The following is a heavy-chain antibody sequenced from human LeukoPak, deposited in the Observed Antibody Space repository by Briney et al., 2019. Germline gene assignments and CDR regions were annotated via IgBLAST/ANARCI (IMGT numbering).Heavy chain of an antibody. D-gene: IGHD3-22*01. J-gene: IGHJ4*02. V-gene: IGHV4-34*01. CDR3: ARVDYYDSSGYYDY. Sequence: PSETLSLTCAVYGGSFSGYYWSWIRQPPGKGLEWIGEINHSGSTNYNPSLKSRVTISVDTSKNQFSLKLSSVTAADTAVYYCARVDYYDSSGYYDYWGQGTLVTVPS. CDR1: GGSFSGYY. CDR2: INHSGST.